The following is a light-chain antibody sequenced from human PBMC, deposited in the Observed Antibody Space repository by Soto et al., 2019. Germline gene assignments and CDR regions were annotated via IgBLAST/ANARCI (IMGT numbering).Light chain of an antibody. CDR1: NSNIGGNF. CDR3: AAWDDSRSAVV. CDR2: DNI. V-gene: IGLV1-51*01. J-gene: IGLJ2*01. Sequence: QSLVTQPPSVSAAPGQTVTISCSGDNSNIGGNFVSWYRQVPGTAPKFLIYDNIKRAPGIPDRISGSKSGASASLDISGLQTGDEAVYYCAAWDDSRSAVVFGGGTKLTVL.